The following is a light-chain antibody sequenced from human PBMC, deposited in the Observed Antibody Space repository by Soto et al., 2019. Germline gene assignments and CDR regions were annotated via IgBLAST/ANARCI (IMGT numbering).Light chain of an antibody. CDR1: QSISNTF. CDR3: QQRSDWPLT. J-gene: IGKJ4*01. V-gene: IGKV3D-20*02. Sequence: EIVLTQSPGTLSLSPGERATLSCRASQSISNTFLAWFQQKPGQAPRLLIYGASSRATGTPDRFSGSGSGTDFTLSISRLEPEDFAVYYCQQRSDWPLTFGGGTKVQIK. CDR2: GAS.